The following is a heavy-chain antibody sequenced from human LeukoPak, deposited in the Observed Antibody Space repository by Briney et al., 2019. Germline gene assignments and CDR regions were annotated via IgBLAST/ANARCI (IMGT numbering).Heavy chain of an antibody. Sequence: PGGSLRLSCAASGFTFSRYWMYWVRQVPGKGLVWVSRIDGDGSSTSYADLVKGRFTISRDNAQNTLYLQMNSLRVEDTAVYYCIRDYGAVGATNAFDIWGQGTMVTVSS. CDR2: IDGDGSST. CDR1: GFTFSRYW. V-gene: IGHV3-74*01. D-gene: IGHD1-26*01. CDR3: IRDYGAVGATNAFDI. J-gene: IGHJ3*02.